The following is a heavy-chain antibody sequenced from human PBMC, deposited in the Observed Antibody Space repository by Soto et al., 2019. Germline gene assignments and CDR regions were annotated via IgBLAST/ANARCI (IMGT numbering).Heavy chain of an antibody. CDR1: GFSLSTSEMR. CDR2: IDWDDDK. CDR3: ARMFHCSGGTCPFDY. Sequence: GSVPTLVNPTHTLTLTCTFSGFSLSTSEMRVSWIRQPPGKALEWLARIDWDDDKFYNTSLRARLTISKDSSKNQVVLTMTNMDPVDTATYYCARMFHCSGGTCPFDYWGQGALVTVSS. J-gene: IGHJ4*02. D-gene: IGHD2-15*01. V-gene: IGHV2-70*04.